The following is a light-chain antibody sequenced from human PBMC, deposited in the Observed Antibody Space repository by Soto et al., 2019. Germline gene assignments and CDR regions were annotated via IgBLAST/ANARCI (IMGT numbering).Light chain of an antibody. CDR3: QQRNDWPWT. V-gene: IGKV3-11*01. CDR1: ESVGNY. J-gene: IGKJ1*01. Sequence: IVLTQSPATLSSFPGDRVTLSCRASESVGNYVAWYQHKPGQGPRLLIYDTSDRATGVPARFSGSGYGTDFTLTISGLEPEDFVVYYCQQRNDWPWTFGQGTKVDIK. CDR2: DTS.